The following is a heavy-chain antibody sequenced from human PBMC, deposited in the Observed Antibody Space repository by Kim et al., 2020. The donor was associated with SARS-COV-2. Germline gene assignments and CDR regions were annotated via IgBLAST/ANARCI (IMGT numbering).Heavy chain of an antibody. D-gene: IGHD6-13*01. CDR2: ISFDGTNK. V-gene: IGHV3-30*18. CDR1: GFTFSNYD. CDR3: AKGYISTWYHFDY. Sequence: GGSLRLSCVASGFTFSNYDMHWVRQAPGKGLEWVAVISFDGTNKYYGDSVKGRFTISRDNSKNTLYLQMNSLRPEDTAVYYCAKGYISTWYHFDYWGQGTLVTVSS. J-gene: IGHJ4*02.